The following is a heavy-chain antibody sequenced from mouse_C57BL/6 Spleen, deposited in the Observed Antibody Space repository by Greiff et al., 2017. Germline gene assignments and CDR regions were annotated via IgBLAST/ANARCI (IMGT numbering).Heavy chain of an antibody. J-gene: IGHJ2*01. CDR3: ARGGTDSLGY. Sequence: QVQLKQPGAELVKPGASVKLSCKASGYTFTSYWMHWVKQRPGQGLEWIGMIHPNSGSTNYNEKFKSKATLTVDKSSSTAYMQLSSLTSEDSAVYYCARGGTDSLGYWGQGTTLTVSS. D-gene: IGHD2-13*01. CDR1: GYTFTSYW. V-gene: IGHV1-64*01. CDR2: IHPNSGST.